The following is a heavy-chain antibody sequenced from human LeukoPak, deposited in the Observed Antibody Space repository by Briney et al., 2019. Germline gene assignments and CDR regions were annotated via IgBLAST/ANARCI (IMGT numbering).Heavy chain of an antibody. Sequence: HPSETLSLTCSVSGGSISRHLWSWIRQPPGKGLDWIAFIHYSGRTKYNPSLQSRVTISIDTSENNFSLKLTSVTAADTAVYYCARLLDNDSSGDPDTFDMWGQGTVVSVSS. CDR3: ARLLDNDSSGDPDTFDM. J-gene: IGHJ3*02. V-gene: IGHV4-59*11. CDR1: GGSISRHL. CDR2: IHYSGRT. D-gene: IGHD3-22*01.